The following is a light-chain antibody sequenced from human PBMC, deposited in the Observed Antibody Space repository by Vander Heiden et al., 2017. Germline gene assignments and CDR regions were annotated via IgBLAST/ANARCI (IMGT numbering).Light chain of an antibody. Sequence: GQRVTISCSGSSSNIGSNTVNWYQQLPGTAPKLLIYSNNQRPSGVPDRFSGSKSGTSASLAISGLQSEDEADYYCAAWEDSLNGRVFGGGTKLTVL. CDR3: AAWEDSLNGRV. CDR1: SSNIGSNT. J-gene: IGLJ3*02. CDR2: SNN. V-gene: IGLV1-44*01.